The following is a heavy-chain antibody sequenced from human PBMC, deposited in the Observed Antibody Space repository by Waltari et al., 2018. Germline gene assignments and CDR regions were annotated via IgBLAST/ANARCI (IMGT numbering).Heavy chain of an antibody. CDR3: ARQSYGSGTYEFDF. CDR2: VYSSGSP. CDR1: CGPGMAGSSY. V-gene: IGHV4-39*01. J-gene: IGHJ4*02. Sequence: QVQLQESGPRLVKPSETLSLTCTVSCGPGMAGSSYWAWIRQPPGKGLEWVGSVYSSGSPHYKSSLKSRVTMSVDMSKNQFSLRLTSVTAADTATYYCARQSYGSGTYEFDFWGQGALVTVSS. D-gene: IGHD3-10*01.